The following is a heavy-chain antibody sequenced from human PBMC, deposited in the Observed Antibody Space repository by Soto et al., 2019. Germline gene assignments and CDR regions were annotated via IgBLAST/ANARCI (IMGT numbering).Heavy chain of an antibody. J-gene: IGHJ4*02. V-gene: IGHV3-23*01. CDR3: AKAQEASGNVNSHFDS. CDR1: GFTFSSYA. CDR2: MSGSGGAT. D-gene: IGHD2-15*01. Sequence: PGGSLRLSCAASGFTFSSYAMSWVRQAPGRGLEWVSVMSGSGGATYYADAVKGRFTISRESSTNTVYLQMYSLRADDTGVYYCAKAQEASGNVNSHFDSWGQGTQVTVSS.